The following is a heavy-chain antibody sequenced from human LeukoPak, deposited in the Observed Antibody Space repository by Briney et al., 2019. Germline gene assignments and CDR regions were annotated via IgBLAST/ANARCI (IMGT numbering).Heavy chain of an antibody. CDR3: AKEEEIGSPIDY. D-gene: IGHD1-26*01. CDR1: GVTFSSYG. Sequence: GGSLRLSCAASGVTFSSYGMHWVRQAQGQGRGWGGFIRFDGSKKLYADSVKGRFTNSRDNSKYTLYLQMNSLSAEDTALYYCAKEEEIGSPIDYWGQGTLVTVSS. CDR2: IRFDGSKK. V-gene: IGHV3-30*02. J-gene: IGHJ4*02.